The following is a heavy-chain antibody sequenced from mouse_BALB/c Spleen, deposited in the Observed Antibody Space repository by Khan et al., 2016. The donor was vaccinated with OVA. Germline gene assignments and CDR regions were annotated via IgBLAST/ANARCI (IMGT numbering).Heavy chain of an antibody. D-gene: IGHD1-2*01. CDR2: ISDLAYTI. CDR3: ARGGGTAPFAY. V-gene: IGHV5-15*02. Sequence: EVELVESGGGLVQPGGSRKLSCAASGFTFSDYGMAWVRQAPGKGPEWVAFISDLAYTIYYGDAVTGRFTISRENAKNTLYLEMRSLRSEASAIPCCARGGGTAPFAYWGLGTLVTVSA. J-gene: IGHJ3*01. CDR1: GFTFSDYG.